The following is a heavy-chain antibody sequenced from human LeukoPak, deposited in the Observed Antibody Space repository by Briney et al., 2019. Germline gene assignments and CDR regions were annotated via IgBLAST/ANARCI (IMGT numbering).Heavy chain of an antibody. CDR2: IYTSGST. CDR1: GDSISSASYY. Sequence: PSETLSLTCTVSGDSISSASYYRSWIRQPAGKGLEWIGRIYTSGSTNYNPSLKSRVTMSLDASRNQFSLRLTSVTAADTAVYFCARDEGVLRFLEYWGQGIQVTVSS. V-gene: IGHV4-61*02. J-gene: IGHJ4*02. D-gene: IGHD3-3*01. CDR3: ARDEGVLRFLEY.